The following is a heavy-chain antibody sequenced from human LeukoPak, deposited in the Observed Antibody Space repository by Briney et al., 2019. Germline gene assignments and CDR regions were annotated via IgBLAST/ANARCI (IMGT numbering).Heavy chain of an antibody. CDR1: GGSISSYY. V-gene: IGHV4-59*05. CDR3: ARRYLYYFDY. CDR2: IYYSGST. J-gene: IGHJ4*02. D-gene: IGHD1-1*01. Sequence: PSETLSLTCTVSGGSISSYYWSWIRQPPGKGLEWIGSIYYSGSTYYNPSLKSRVTISVDTSKNQFSLKLSSVTAADTAVHYCARRYLYYFDYWGQGTLVTVSS.